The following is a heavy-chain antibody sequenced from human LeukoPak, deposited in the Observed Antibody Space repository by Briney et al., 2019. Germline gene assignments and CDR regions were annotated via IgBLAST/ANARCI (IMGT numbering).Heavy chain of an antibody. J-gene: IGHJ4*02. Sequence: ASVTVSFKASGYTFTDSYIHWVRQAPGQRLEWMGWINPDSGGTNYAQKFQGRVTVTRDTSISTAYMELSRLRSDDTAVYYCARDLGCSRTSCYYASDYWGQGTLLTVSS. CDR1: GYTFTDSY. D-gene: IGHD2-2*01. V-gene: IGHV1-2*02. CDR2: INPDSGGT. CDR3: ARDLGCSRTSCYYASDY.